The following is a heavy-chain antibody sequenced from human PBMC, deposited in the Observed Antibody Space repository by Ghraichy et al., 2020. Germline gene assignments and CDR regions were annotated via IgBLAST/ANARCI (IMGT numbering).Heavy chain of an antibody. CDR3: ATRELELRPYYYGMDV. CDR2: ILYSGST. CDR1: GGSVSSGSYSVSSDTYY. J-gene: IGHJ6*02. Sequence: SETLSLTCTVSGGSVSSGSYSVSSDTYYWSWIRQPPGKGLEWIGYILYSGSTNYNPSLESRVTISVDTSKNQFSLKLSSVTAADTAVYYCATRELELRPYYYGMDVWGQGTTVTVSS. D-gene: IGHD1-7*01. V-gene: IGHV4-61*01.